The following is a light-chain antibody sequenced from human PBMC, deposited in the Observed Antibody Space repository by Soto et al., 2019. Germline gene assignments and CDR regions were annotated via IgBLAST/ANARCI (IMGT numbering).Light chain of an antibody. J-gene: IGLJ1*01. CDR2: VNN. CDR3: QSYDSSLSGYV. CDR1: SSNIGAGHD. Sequence: QSVLTQPPSVSGAPGQRVTISCTGSSSNIGAGHDVHWYQQLPGTAPKLLIYVNNNRPSGVPDRFSGSKSGTSASLAITGLQAEYEADYYCQSYDSSLSGYVFGTGTKVTVL. V-gene: IGLV1-40*01.